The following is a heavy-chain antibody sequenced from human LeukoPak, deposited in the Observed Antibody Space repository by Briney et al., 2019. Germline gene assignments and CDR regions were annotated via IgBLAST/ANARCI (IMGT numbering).Heavy chain of an antibody. V-gene: IGHV4-39*01. CDR1: GGSISSRSDY. D-gene: IGHD4-23*01. CDR2: LDSSGST. J-gene: IGHJ6*03. CDR3: SRSHDYGGLYFYYYMDV. Sequence: SETLSLTCTVSGGSISSRSDYWGWIRQTPGKGLEWIGNLDSSGSTYYNPSFKSRVTISVGTSKNQFSLNLRSVTAADTAIYFCSRSHDYGGLYFYYYMDVWGKGTTVTVSS.